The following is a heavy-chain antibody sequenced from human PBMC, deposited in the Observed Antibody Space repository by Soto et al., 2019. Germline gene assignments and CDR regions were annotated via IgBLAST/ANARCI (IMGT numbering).Heavy chain of an antibody. CDR3: ARDPIFYYASSGYWGSYFGC. Sequence: KPSETLSLTCAVSGASVTSDDHYWSWFRQPPGKGLEWIGYIYHSGSTYYNPSLKSRVSISIDTSQNQFSLKLTSLTAADTAVYYCARDPIFYYASSGYWGSYFGCWGQGPRVAVSS. J-gene: IGHJ4*02. V-gene: IGHV4-30-4*01. CDR1: GASVTSDDHY. D-gene: IGHD3-22*01. CDR2: IYHSGST.